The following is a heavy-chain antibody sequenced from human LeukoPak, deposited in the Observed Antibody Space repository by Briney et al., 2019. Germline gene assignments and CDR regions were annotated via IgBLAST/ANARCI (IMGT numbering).Heavy chain of an antibody. CDR2: TYYRSKWYN. Sequence: SQTLSLTCAISGDSVSSNSVAWNWIRQSPSRGLEWLGRTYYRSKWYNDYAESVKSRIIINSDTSKNQFSLQLNSVTPEDTAVFYCARSYSNSGINAFDIWGQGTMVTVSS. V-gene: IGHV6-1*01. CDR3: ARSYSNSGINAFDI. D-gene: IGHD6-13*01. CDR1: GDSVSSNSVA. J-gene: IGHJ3*02.